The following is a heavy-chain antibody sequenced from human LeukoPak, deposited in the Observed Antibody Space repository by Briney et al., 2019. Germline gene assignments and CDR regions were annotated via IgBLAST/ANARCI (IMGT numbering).Heavy chain of an antibody. CDR1: GFTFSSYG. V-gene: IGHV3-33*01. J-gene: IGHJ4*02. CDR2: IWYDGSNK. D-gene: IGHD4-17*01. Sequence: GGSLRLSCAASGFTFSSYGMHWVRQAPGKGLEWVAVIWYDGSNKYYADSVKGQFTISRDNSKNTLYLQMNSLRAEDTAVYYCARENTVTTSFDYWGQGTLVTVSS. CDR3: ARENTVTTSFDY.